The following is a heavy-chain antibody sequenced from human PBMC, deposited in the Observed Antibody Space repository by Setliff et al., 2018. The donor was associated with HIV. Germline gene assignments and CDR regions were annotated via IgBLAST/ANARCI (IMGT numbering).Heavy chain of an antibody. V-gene: IGHV1-18*01. CDR1: GYTFTNYG. D-gene: IGHD1-26*01. Sequence: ASVKVSCKASGYTFTNYGFSWVRQAPGQGLEWMGWISTYNANTNYAQKFQDRVTMTTDTSTSTAYMELRSLRSDDTAVYFCARVGGTYLPFYYWGQGTLVTVSS. J-gene: IGHJ4*02. CDR2: ISTYNANT. CDR3: ARVGGTYLPFYY.